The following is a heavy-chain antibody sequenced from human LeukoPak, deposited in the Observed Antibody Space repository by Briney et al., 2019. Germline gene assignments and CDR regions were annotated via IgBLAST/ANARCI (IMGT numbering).Heavy chain of an antibody. CDR2: MSYSGST. CDR3: ASAVATIPHWFDP. J-gene: IGHJ5*02. D-gene: IGHD5-24*01. CDR1: GGSISSYF. Sequence: PSETLSLTCTVSGGSISSYFWNWIRQPPGKGLEWIAYMSYSGSTNYNPSLKSRVTISVDTSKNQFSLKLSSVAAADTAVYYCASAVATIPHWFDPWGQGTLVTVSS. V-gene: IGHV4-59*01.